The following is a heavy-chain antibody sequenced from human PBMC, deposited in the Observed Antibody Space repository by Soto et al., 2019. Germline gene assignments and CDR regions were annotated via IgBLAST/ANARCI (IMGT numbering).Heavy chain of an antibody. CDR1: GYTFTSYD. D-gene: IGHD2-15*01. V-gene: IGHV1-8*01. CDR2: MNPNSGNT. Sequence: QVQLVQSGAEVKKPGASVKVSCKASGYTFTSYDINWVRQATGQGLEWMGWMNPNSGNTGYAQKFQGRVTMTRNTAISTAYMELSSLRSEHTAVYYCARVWWWLVQRGAFDIWGQGTMVTVSS. J-gene: IGHJ3*02. CDR3: ARVWWWLVQRGAFDI.